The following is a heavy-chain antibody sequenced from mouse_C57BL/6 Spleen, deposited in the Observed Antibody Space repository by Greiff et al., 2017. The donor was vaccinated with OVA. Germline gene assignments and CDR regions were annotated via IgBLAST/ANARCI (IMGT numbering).Heavy chain of an antibody. CDR3: TRNYGSSYPFAY. V-gene: IGHV1-15*01. J-gene: IGHJ3*01. Sequence: QVHVKQSGAELVRPGASVTLSCKASGYTFTDYEMHWVKQTPVHGLEWIGAIDPETGGTAYNQKFKGKAILTADKSSSTAYMELRSLTSEDSAVYYCTRNYGSSYPFAYWGQGTLVTVSA. D-gene: IGHD1-1*01. CDR1: GYTFTDYE. CDR2: IDPETGGT.